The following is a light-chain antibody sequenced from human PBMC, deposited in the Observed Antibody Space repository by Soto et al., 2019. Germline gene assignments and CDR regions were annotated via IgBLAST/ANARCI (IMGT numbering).Light chain of an antibody. CDR3: QQSYSTPRYT. V-gene: IGKV1-39*01. Sequence: DIQMTQSPSSLSASVGDRVTITCRASQSISSYLNWYQQKPGNAPKLLIYAASSLQSGVPSRFSGSGSGTDFTLTISSLQPEDFATYYCQQSYSTPRYTFGQGTKVDI. J-gene: IGKJ2*01. CDR1: QSISSY. CDR2: AAS.